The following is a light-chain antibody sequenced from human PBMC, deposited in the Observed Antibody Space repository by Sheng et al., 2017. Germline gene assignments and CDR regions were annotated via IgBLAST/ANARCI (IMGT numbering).Light chain of an antibody. Sequence: DIQLTQSPSSLSASVGDRVTITCRASQTISTYVNWYQQKPGKPPTPDLCSFQFAKWGPIKVPVAVDLGQISLSPSGNLQPEDFATYYCQQSYSTRYTFGQGTRLEIK. CDR2: SF. CDR1: QTISTY. V-gene: IGKV1-39*01. CDR3: QQSYSTRYT. J-gene: IGKJ2*01.